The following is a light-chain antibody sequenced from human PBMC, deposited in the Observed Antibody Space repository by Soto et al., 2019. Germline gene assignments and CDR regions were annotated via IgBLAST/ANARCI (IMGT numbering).Light chain of an antibody. V-gene: IGKV1-39*01. CDR2: AAS. Sequence: DIQITQSPSSLSASVLDRVTVTCRASQSISSYLNWYQQKPGKAPKLLIYAASSLQSGVPSRFSGSGSGTDFTLTISSLQPEDFATYYCQQTYSTPITFGQGTRLEI. J-gene: IGKJ5*01. CDR1: QSISSY. CDR3: QQTYSTPIT.